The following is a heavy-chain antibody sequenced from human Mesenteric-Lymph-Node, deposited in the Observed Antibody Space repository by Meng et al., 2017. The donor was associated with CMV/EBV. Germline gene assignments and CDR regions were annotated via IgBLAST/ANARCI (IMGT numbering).Heavy chain of an antibody. CDR2: ISGSGGST. V-gene: IGHV3-23*01. Sequence: GESLKISCAASGFTFSSYAMSWVRRAPGKGLEWVSAISGSGGSTYYADSVKGRFTISRDNSKNTLYLQMNSLRAEDTAVYYCAKDGDSSGWYAFDIWGQGTMVTVSS. J-gene: IGHJ3*02. D-gene: IGHD6-19*01. CDR1: GFTFSSYA. CDR3: AKDGDSSGWYAFDI.